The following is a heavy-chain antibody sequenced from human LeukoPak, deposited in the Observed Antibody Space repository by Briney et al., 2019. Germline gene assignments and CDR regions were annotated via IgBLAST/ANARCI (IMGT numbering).Heavy chain of an antibody. D-gene: IGHD6-13*01. J-gene: IGHJ4*02. CDR3: ARDRAAADY. CDR1: GFTFSSYS. CDR2: ISSSSSYI. Sequence: GGSLRLSCAAPGFTFSSYSMNWVRQTPGKGLEWVSSISSSSSYIYYADSVKGRFTISRDNAKNSLYLQMNSLRAEDTAVYYCARDRAAADYWGQGTLVTVSS. V-gene: IGHV3-21*01.